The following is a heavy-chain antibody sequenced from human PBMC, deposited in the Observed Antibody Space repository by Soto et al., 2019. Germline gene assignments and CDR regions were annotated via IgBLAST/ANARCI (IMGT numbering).Heavy chain of an antibody. CDR2: ISYDGSKK. Sequence: PGGSLRLSCAASGFTFSSYAMHWVRQAPGKGLEWVAVISYDGSKKYYADSVKGRFTISRDIAKNTLYLQMNSLRAEDTAVYYCEKDGEVLLRNTPRDLFDFRDRGKKVTVSS. V-gene: IGHV3-30-3*01. CDR3: EKDGEVLLRNTPRDLFDF. J-gene: IGHJ3*01. D-gene: IGHD3-22*01. CDR1: GFTFSSYA.